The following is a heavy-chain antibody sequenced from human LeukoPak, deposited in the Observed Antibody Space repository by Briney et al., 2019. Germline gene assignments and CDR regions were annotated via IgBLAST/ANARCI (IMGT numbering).Heavy chain of an antibody. Sequence: GASVKVSCKASGYTFTSYGISWVRQAPGQGLEWMGWISAYNGNTNYAQKLQGRVTMTTDTSTSTAYMELRSLRSDDTAVYYCARGLGLRYFDWLLNWFDPWGQGTLVTVSS. CDR3: ARGLGLRYFDWLLNWFDP. CDR2: ISAYNGNT. D-gene: IGHD3-9*01. V-gene: IGHV1-18*01. CDR1: GYTFTSYG. J-gene: IGHJ5*02.